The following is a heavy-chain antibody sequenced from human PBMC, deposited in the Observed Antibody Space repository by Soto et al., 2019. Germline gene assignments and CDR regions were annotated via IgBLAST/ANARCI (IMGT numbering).Heavy chain of an antibody. CDR1: GGSISSYD. V-gene: IGHV4-59*01. CDR3: ARDHSSGWVNWFDP. J-gene: IGHJ5*02. Sequence: SETLSLTCAVSGGSISSYDWSWIRQAPGKKLEWIGYIYSSGTTNYNPSLKSRVTMSRDTSKNQFSLKLSSVTTADTAVYYCARDHSSGWVNWFDPWGQGTLVTVSS. D-gene: IGHD3-22*01. CDR2: IYSSGTT.